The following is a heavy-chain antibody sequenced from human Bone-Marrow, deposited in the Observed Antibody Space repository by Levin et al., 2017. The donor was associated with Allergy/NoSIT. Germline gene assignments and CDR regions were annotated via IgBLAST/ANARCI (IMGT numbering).Heavy chain of an antibody. CDR2: IGTAGDT. CDR1: GFTFSSYD. CDR3: ARGITGTTSHPNWFDP. V-gene: IGHV3-13*01. J-gene: IGHJ5*02. Sequence: AGGSLRLSCAASGFTFSSYDMHWVRQATGKGLEWVSAIGTAGDTYYPGSVKGRFTISRENAKNSLYLQMNSLRAGDTAVYYCARGITGTTSHPNWFDPWGQGTLVTVSS. D-gene: IGHD1-7*01.